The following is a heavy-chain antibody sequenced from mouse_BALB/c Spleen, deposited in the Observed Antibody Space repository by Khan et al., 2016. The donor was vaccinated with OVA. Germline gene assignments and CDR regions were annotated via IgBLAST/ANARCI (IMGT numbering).Heavy chain of an antibody. CDR2: ISSGGST. Sequence: EVELVESGGGLVKPGGSLKLSCAASGFTFSSYDMSWVRQTPEKRLAWVASISSGGSTYYPDSVKGRFTISRDNVRNILSRQMSSLRSEDTAMYYCARGPYYGSSPCYFDYWGQGTTLTVSS. D-gene: IGHD1-1*01. CDR1: GFTFSSYD. V-gene: IGHV5-6-5*01. J-gene: IGHJ2*01. CDR3: ARGPYYGSSPCYFDY.